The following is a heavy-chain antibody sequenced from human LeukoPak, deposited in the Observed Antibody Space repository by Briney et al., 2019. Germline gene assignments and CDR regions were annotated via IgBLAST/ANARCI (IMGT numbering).Heavy chain of an antibody. CDR1: GFIFKSYW. Sequence: GGSLRLSCAASGFIFKSYWMSWVRQAPGKGLEWVANIKQDGSETHYVDSVKGRFTISRDNAKNSLYLQMNSLRDEDTAVYYCARDRRTIQTYYTFYYMDVWGKGTTVTVSS. CDR3: ARDRRTIQTYYTFYYMDV. V-gene: IGHV3-7*01. D-gene: IGHD4/OR15-4a*01. J-gene: IGHJ6*03. CDR2: IKQDGSET.